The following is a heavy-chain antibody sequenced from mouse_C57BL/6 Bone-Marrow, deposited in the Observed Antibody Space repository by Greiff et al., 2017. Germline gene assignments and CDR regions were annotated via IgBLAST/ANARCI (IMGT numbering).Heavy chain of an antibody. CDR1: GFTFSSYG. CDR2: ISSGGSYT. Sequence: DVQLQESGGDLVKPGGSLKLSCAASGFTFSSYGMSWVRQTPDKRLEWVATISSGGSYTYYPDSVKGRFTISRDNAKNTLYLQMISLKSEDTAMYYCARLTTVVDAMDYWGQGTSVTVSS. J-gene: IGHJ4*01. V-gene: IGHV5-6*01. D-gene: IGHD1-1*01. CDR3: ARLTTVVDAMDY.